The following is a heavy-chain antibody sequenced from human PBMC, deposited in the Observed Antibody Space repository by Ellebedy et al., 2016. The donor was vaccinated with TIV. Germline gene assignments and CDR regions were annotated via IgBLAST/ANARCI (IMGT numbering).Heavy chain of an antibody. D-gene: IGHD2-15*01. CDR3: AREACSGGTCYAAFDI. CDR2: INPNSGGT. V-gene: IGHV1-2*02. Sequence: ASVKVSCXASGYTFTSYGISWVRQAPGQGLERMGWINPNSGGTNYAQNFQGRVTMTRDTSISTAYMELSRLRSDDTAVYNCAREACSGGTCYAAFDIWGQGTMVTVSS. J-gene: IGHJ3*02. CDR1: GYTFTSYG.